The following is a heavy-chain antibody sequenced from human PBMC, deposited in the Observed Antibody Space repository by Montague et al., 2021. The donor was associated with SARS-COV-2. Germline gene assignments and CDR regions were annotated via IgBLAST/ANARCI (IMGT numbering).Heavy chain of an antibody. D-gene: IGHD5-24*01. CDR2: ISYDGSNK. CDR3: AAEMATISAPLDY. CDR1: GFTFSSYA. J-gene: IGHJ4*02. V-gene: IGHV3-30*04. Sequence: SLRLSCAASGFTFSSYAMHWVRQAPGKGLEWVAVISYDGSNKYYADSVEGRFTISRDNSKNTLYLQMNSLRAEDTAVYYCAAEMATISAPLDYWGQGTLVTVSS.